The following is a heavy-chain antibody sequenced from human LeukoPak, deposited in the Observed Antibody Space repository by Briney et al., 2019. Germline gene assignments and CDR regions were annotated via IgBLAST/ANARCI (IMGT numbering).Heavy chain of an antibody. CDR1: GYTFTGPY. CDR3: ARVEYCTKGVCINFDL. J-gene: IGHJ4*02. D-gene: IGHD2-8*01. Sequence: ASLKVSCKASGYTFTGPYIHWMRQAPGQGLEWMGWINPNSGGTKYAQKSQGRVTVTRDTSTSTAYMELSGLRADDTAAYYCARVEYCTKGVCINFDLWGQGTLVTVSS. V-gene: IGHV1-2*02. CDR2: INPNSGGT.